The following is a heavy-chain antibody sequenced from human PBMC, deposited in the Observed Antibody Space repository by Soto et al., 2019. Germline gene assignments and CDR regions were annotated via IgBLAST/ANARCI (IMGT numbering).Heavy chain of an antibody. CDR3: AKGGGAPGYPIDY. D-gene: IGHD3-9*01. J-gene: IGHJ4*02. V-gene: IGHV3-23*01. CDR2: ISGGGEDT. Sequence: EVQLLESGGGLVQPGGSLRLSCAASGFTFSSYAMNWVRQVPGKGLECVSAISGGGEDTSYADSVKGRFTVSRDNSRNTLYLQMDSLRPEDTAVYYCAKGGGAPGYPIDYWGQGTLVTVSS. CDR1: GFTFSSYA.